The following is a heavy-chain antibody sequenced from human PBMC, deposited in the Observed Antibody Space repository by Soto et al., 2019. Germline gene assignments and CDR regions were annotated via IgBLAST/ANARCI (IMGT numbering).Heavy chain of an antibody. CDR3: AREDRDRETGLVPAAIDGMDV. D-gene: IGHD2-2*01. Sequence: QVQLVQSGAEVKKPGSSVKVSCKASGGTFSRYSITWVRQAPGHGPEWIGRIIPIFGIASYAQKFQGRVPVTADESTSTAYMYLSSLRSYDTAVYYCAREDRDRETGLVPAAIDGMDVWVQGTTVTVSS. CDR1: GGTFSRYS. V-gene: IGHV1-69*08. CDR2: IIPIFGIA. J-gene: IGHJ6*02.